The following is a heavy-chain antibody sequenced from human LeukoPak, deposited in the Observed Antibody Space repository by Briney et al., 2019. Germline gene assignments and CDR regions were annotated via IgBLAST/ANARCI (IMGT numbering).Heavy chain of an antibody. V-gene: IGHV3-30*02. J-gene: IGHJ4*02. Sequence: PGGSLRLSCAASGFTFSSYGMHRVRQAPGKGLEWVAFIRYDGSNKYYADSVKGRFTISRDNSKNTLYLQMNSLRAEDTAVYYCAKDRPLAVAGTTFDYWGQGTLVTVSS. CDR3: AKDRPLAVAGTTFDY. CDR1: GFTFSSYG. CDR2: IRYDGSNK. D-gene: IGHD6-19*01.